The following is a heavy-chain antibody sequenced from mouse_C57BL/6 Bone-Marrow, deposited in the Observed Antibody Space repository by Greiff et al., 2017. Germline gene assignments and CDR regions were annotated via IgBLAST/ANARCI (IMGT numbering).Heavy chain of an antibody. CDR2: IEPANGNP. V-gene: IGHV14-3*01. CDR1: GFNIKNTY. D-gene: IGHD1-1*01. CDR3: AGEDVCYYNYYAMDY. J-gene: IGHJ4*01. Sequence: VQLQQSVAELVRPGASVKLSCTASGFNIKNTYMHWVKQRPEPGLEWIGRIEPANGNPKYAPKFQGKATITADTSANTAYLQLNSLTSEDTAIPYCAGEDVCYYNYYAMDYWGQGTSVTVSA.